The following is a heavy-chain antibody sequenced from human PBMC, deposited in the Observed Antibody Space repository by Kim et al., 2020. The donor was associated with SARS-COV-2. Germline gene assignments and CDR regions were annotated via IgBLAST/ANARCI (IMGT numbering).Heavy chain of an antibody. Sequence: SETLSLTCTVSGGSISSYYWSWIRQPPGKGLEWIGYIYYSGSTNYNPSLKSRVTISVDTSKNQFSLKLSSVTAADTAVYYCASSYAYCSGGSCYSAVDYWGQGTLVTVSS. V-gene: IGHV4-59*08. CDR1: GGSISSYY. CDR3: ASSYAYCSGGSCYSAVDY. J-gene: IGHJ4*02. D-gene: IGHD2-15*01. CDR2: IYYSGST.